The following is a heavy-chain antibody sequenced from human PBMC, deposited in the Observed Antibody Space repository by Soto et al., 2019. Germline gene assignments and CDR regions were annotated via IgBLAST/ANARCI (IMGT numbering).Heavy chain of an antibody. J-gene: IGHJ5*02. CDR3: ARVGPWVPYYYDSSPYTFENWFDP. D-gene: IGHD3-22*01. V-gene: IGHV4-38-2*01. CDR2: IYEVGST. Sequence: HSGTLSLTCAVSDYFISGRYYWGCLRQPRGKGLGWMGSIYEVGSTYYNPSLNSRVTLSIDMTNNHVSLILNSVTAADTAGYYCARVGPWVPYYYDSSPYTFENWFDPWGQGTLVTVSA. CDR1: DYFISGRYY.